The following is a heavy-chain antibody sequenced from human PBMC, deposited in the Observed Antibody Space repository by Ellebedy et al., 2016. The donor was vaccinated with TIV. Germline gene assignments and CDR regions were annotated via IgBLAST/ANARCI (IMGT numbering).Heavy chain of an antibody. CDR2: IYDAGDT. CDR3: AKVCSGYNSGWCLDY. CDR1: GGSMSNYY. Sequence: SETLSLXXTVSGGSMSNYYWSWIRQPPGKGLEWIAYIYDAGDTDYNPSLRSRGTISLDTSNNQFSLKVTSLTAEDTAVYYCAKVCSGYNSGWCLDYWGQGTLVTVSS. J-gene: IGHJ4*02. D-gene: IGHD6-19*01. V-gene: IGHV4-59*12.